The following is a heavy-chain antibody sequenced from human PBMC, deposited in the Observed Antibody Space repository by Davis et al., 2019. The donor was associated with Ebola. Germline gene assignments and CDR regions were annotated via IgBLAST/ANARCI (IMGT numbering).Heavy chain of an antibody. CDR1: GFTFSSYA. CDR3: VTFPTSGSHYGFQGG. Sequence: GESLKISCAASGFTFSSYAMTWVRQAPGKGLEWVSAISGSGGSTYYTDSVKGRFTISRDNAKNTLYLQMNSLRADDTATYYCVTFPTSGSHYGFQGGWGQGTLVTVSS. V-gene: IGHV3-23*01. CDR2: ISGSGGST. D-gene: IGHD1-26*01. J-gene: IGHJ4*02.